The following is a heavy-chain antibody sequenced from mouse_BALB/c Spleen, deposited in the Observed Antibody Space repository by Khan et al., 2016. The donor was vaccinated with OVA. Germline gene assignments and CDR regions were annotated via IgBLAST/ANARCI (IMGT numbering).Heavy chain of an antibody. V-gene: IGHV5-4*02. D-gene: IGHD2-3*01. CDR1: GFTFSDYY. CDR3: ARAGDGGFAY. Sequence: EVELVESGGGLVKPGGSLKLSCAASGFTFSDYYMYWVRQTPEKRLEWVATISDGGSYTYYPDSVKGRFTISRDTAKNNLYLQRSSLKSEDTAMYYCARAGDGGFAYWGQGTLVTVSA. J-gene: IGHJ3*01. CDR2: ISDGGSYT.